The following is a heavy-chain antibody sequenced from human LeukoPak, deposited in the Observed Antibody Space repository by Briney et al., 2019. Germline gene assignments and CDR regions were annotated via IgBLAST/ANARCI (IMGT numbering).Heavy chain of an antibody. V-gene: IGHV4-34*01. J-gene: IGHJ5*02. CDR3: ARVDDSSGYGWFDP. D-gene: IGHD3-22*01. CDR1: GGSFSGYY. CDR2: INHSGST. Sequence: SETLSLTCAVYGGSFSGYYWSWTRQPPGKGLEWIGEINHSGSTNYNPSLKSRVTISVDTSKNQFSLKLSSVTAADTAVYYCARVDDSSGYGWFDPWGQGTLVTVSS.